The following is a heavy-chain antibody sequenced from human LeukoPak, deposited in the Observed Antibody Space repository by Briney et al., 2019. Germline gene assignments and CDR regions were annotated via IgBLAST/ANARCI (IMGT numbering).Heavy chain of an antibody. CDR1: GFTSSNYW. Sequence: GGSLRLSCAASGFTSSNYWMHWVRQTPGKGLVWVSHINSYGSITDYADSVKGRFTISRDNAKNTLYLQMNSLRAEDTAAYYCVRGNYFDYWGQGTLVTVSS. CDR3: VRGNYFDY. CDR2: INSYGSIT. J-gene: IGHJ4*02. V-gene: IGHV3-74*01.